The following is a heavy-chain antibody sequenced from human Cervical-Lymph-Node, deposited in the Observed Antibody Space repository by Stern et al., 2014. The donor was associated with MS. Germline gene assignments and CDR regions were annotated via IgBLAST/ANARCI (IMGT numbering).Heavy chain of an antibody. CDR1: GFAFRYHG. Sequence: EVQLVESGGDLVQPGGALRLSCAASGFAFRYHGMSWVRQVPGKVRQWVATLIPNGKSTPYSASLESRFAITRGISKSTFYLQMNSRTAEDTAAYYCAADPSPGGGPWGQGTLVTVSS. D-gene: IGHD1-1*01. CDR3: AADPSPGGGP. J-gene: IGHJ4*02. CDR2: LIPNGKST. V-gene: IGHV3-23*04.